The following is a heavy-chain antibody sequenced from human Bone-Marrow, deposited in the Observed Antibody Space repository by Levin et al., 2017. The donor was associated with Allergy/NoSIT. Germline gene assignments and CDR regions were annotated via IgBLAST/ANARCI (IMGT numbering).Heavy chain of an antibody. D-gene: IGHD2/OR15-2a*01. J-gene: IGHJ5*01. V-gene: IGHV4-61*02. CDR3: ARDETFNSWHVGWFDS. Sequence: SSETLSLTCTVSGASINNTHHYWSWIRQPAGKGLEWIGRMFVGGAATYKRSLRSRVTISIDTSKNQFSLKLTSVTAADTAVYYCARDETFNSWHVGWFDSWGQGTLVTVSS. CDR2: MFVGGAA. CDR1: GASINNTHHY.